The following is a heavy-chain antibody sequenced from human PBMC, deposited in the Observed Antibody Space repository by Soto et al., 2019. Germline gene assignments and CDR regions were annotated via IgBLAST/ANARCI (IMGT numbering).Heavy chain of an antibody. CDR1: GYTFTSYG. J-gene: IGHJ5*02. CDR3: ARASFCGGDCYGWFDP. Sequence: QVQLVQSGAEVKKPGASVKVSCKASGYTFTSYGISWVRQAPGQGLEWMGWISAYNGNTNYAQKLQGRVTMTTDTSTSTPYMELRSLRSDDTAVYYCARASFCGGDCYGWFDPWGQGTLVTVSS. V-gene: IGHV1-18*01. D-gene: IGHD2-21*02. CDR2: ISAYNGNT.